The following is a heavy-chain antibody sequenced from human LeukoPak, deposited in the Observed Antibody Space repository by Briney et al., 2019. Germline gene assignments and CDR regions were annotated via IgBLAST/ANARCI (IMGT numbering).Heavy chain of an antibody. Sequence: ASVKVSCKASGYTFTSYGISWVRQAPGQGLEWMGWISAYNGNTNYAQKLQGRVTMTTDTSTSTAYMELRSLRSDDTAVYYCARARQVPSSRSYYFDYWGQGTLVTVSS. J-gene: IGHJ4*02. V-gene: IGHV1-18*01. D-gene: IGHD6-6*01. CDR2: ISAYNGNT. CDR3: ARARQVPSSRSYYFDY. CDR1: GYTFTSYG.